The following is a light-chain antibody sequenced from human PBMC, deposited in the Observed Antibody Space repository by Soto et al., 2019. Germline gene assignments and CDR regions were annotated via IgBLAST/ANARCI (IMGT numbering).Light chain of an antibody. CDR2: NAS. V-gene: IGKV3-20*01. Sequence: EIVLTQSPGTLSLSPGERATLSCRASQIISSRYLAWYQQKPGQAPRLLIYNASSRATGIPDRFSGSGSGTDFPLTISRLEPEDFAVYYCQQYVTSPLTFGGGTKVEIK. CDR3: QQYVTSPLT. J-gene: IGKJ4*01. CDR1: QIISSRY.